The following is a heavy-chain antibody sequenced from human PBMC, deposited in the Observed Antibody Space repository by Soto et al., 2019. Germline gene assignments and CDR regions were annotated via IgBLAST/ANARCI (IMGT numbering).Heavy chain of an antibody. CDR1: GGSFSGYY. V-gene: IGHV4-34*01. CDR3: ARVGVTMIRGVPGDYYYGMDV. J-gene: IGHJ6*02. CDR2: IYHSGST. Sequence: PSETLSLTCAVYGGSFSGYYWTWIRQPPGKGLEWIGEIYHSGSTNYNPSLKSRVTISVDKSKNQFSLKLSSVTAADTAVYYCARVGVTMIRGVPGDYYYGMDVWGQGTTVTVSS. D-gene: IGHD3-10*01.